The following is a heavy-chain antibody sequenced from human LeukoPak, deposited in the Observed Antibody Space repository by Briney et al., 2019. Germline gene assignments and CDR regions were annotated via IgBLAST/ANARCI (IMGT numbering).Heavy chain of an antibody. Sequence: SQTLSLTCTVSGGSISSGGYYWSWIRQPPGKGLEWIGYIYYSGSTYYNPSLKSRVTISVDTSKNQFSLKLSSVTAADTAVYYCARAPFYGAPFDYWGQGTLVTVSS. CDR2: IYYSGST. V-gene: IGHV4-30-4*01. J-gene: IGHJ4*02. CDR1: GGSISSGGYY. CDR3: ARAPFYGAPFDY. D-gene: IGHD4-17*01.